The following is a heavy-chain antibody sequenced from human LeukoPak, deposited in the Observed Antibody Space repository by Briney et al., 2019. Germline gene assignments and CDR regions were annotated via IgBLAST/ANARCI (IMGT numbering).Heavy chain of an antibody. J-gene: IGHJ4*02. Sequence: PGGSLRLSCAASGFTFSSYEMNWVRQAPGRGREWVSYISSSGSTIYYADSVKGRFTSTRDNSKKSLYLQMNSLRAEDTAVYYCARVSSGSYSFDYWGQGTLVTVSS. CDR1: GFTFSSYE. CDR3: ARVSSGSYSFDY. V-gene: IGHV3-48*03. D-gene: IGHD1-26*01. CDR2: ISSSGSTI.